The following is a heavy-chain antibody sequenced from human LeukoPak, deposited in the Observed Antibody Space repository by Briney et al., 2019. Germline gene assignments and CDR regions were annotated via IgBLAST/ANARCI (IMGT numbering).Heavy chain of an antibody. J-gene: IGHJ4*02. Sequence: ASVKVSCKASGYTFTGYYMHWVRQAPGQGLEWMGWINPNSGGTNYAQKFQGRVTMTRDTSISTAYMELSRLRSDDTAVYYCAGPSGYCSSTSCYAAFDYWGQGTLVTVSS. CDR3: AGPSGYCSSTSCYAAFDY. CDR1: GYTFTGYY. V-gene: IGHV1-2*02. CDR2: INPNSGGT. D-gene: IGHD2-2*01.